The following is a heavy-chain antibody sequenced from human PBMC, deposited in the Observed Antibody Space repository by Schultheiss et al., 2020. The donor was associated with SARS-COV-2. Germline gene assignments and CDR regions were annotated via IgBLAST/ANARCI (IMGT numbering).Heavy chain of an antibody. CDR3: ARAQYCSSTSCYPDY. V-gene: IGHV4-34*01. J-gene: IGHJ4*02. CDR2: INHSGST. D-gene: IGHD2-2*01. Sequence: SETLSLTCAVYGGSFSGYYWSWIRQPPGKGLEWIGEINHSGSTNYNPSLKSRVTISVDTSKNQFSLKLSSVTAADTAVYYCARAQYCSSTSCYPDYWGQGALVTVSS. CDR1: GGSFSGYY.